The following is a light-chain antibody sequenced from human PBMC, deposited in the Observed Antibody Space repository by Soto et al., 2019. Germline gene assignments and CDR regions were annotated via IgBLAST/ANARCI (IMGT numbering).Light chain of an antibody. CDR2: EVR. CDR3: SSYTTTSTLV. V-gene: IGLV2-14*01. Sequence: QSALTQPASVSGSPGQSITIACTGTNRDVGSYNLVSWYQQRPGEAPKLIISEVRNRPSGISYRFTGFKSGNTASLTISGLQAEDEADYYCSSYTTTSTLVFGGGTQLTVL. J-gene: IGLJ3*02. CDR1: NRDVGSYNL.